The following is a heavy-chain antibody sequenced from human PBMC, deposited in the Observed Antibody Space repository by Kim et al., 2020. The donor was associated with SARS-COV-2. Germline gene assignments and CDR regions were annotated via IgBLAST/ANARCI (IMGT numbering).Heavy chain of an antibody. CDR3: ARDSSGGTIFGVVIVTHPGD. D-gene: IGHD3-3*01. CDR1: GYTFTSYY. V-gene: IGHV1-46*01. CDR2: INPSGGST. Sequence: ASVKVSCKASGYTFTSYYMHWVRQAPGQGLEWMGIINPSGGSTSYAQKFQGRVTMTRDTSTSTVYMELSSLRSEDTAVYYCARDSSGGTIFGVVIVTHPGDWSQRTLVTVS. J-gene: IGHJ4*02.